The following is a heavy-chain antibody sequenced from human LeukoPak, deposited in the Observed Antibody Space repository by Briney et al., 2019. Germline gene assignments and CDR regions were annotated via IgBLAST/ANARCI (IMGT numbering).Heavy chain of an antibody. Sequence: GGSLRLSCVVSGFTFNRCWMNWVRQAPGKGLEWVAHINPDGRDTYYVDSVKGRFTISRDNAQNSMYLQMNSLRVEDTAVYYCTRGGDTPAKYSQRWGRGTLVTVSS. CDR3: TRGGDTPAKYSQR. J-gene: IGHJ1*01. V-gene: IGHV3-7*04. D-gene: IGHD2-21*02. CDR2: INPDGRDT. CDR1: GFTFNRCW.